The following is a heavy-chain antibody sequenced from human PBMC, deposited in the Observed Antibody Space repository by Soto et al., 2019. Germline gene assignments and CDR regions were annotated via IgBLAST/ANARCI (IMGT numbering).Heavy chain of an antibody. CDR2: MYYSGNT. Sequence: QVQLQESGPGLVKPSETLSLTCTVSGGSITNYYWSWIRQPPGKRLEYIGYMYYSGNTSYNPSLKSRVTRSGDASKNQLSLKLRSVTAADTAVYYCVGGLSEWGRIDSGGQGTLVTVSS. CDR1: GGSITNYY. J-gene: IGHJ4*02. CDR3: VGGLSEWGRIDS. D-gene: IGHD3-3*01. V-gene: IGHV4-59*01.